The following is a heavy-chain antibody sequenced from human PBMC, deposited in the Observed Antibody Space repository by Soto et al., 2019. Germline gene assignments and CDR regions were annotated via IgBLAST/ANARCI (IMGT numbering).Heavy chain of an antibody. CDR3: VKGDVDTAAVNSHDAFDF. CDR2: ITYDGNNK. J-gene: IGHJ3*01. V-gene: IGHV3-30*18. CDR1: GFIFSDSG. Sequence: GGSLRLSCEASGFIFSDSGMHWVRQAPGKGLEWVAVITYDGNNKYYAQSVKGRFTISRDNSKNTLFMNMDSLRPEDTAVYHCVKGDVDTAAVNSHDAFDFWGPGTMVTVSS. D-gene: IGHD5-18*01.